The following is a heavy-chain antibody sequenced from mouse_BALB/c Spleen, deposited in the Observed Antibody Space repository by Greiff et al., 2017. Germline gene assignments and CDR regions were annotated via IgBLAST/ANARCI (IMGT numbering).Heavy chain of an antibody. Sequence: EVKVEESGPGLVKPSQSLSLTCTVTGYSITSDYAWNWIRQFPGNKLEWMGYISYSGSTSYNPSLKSRISITRDTSKNQFFLQLNSVTTEDTATYYCARSRMGYDDWYFDVWGAGTTVTVSS. CDR1: GYSITSDYA. V-gene: IGHV3-2*02. CDR3: ARSRMGYDDWYFDV. D-gene: IGHD2-2*01. J-gene: IGHJ1*01. CDR2: ISYSGST.